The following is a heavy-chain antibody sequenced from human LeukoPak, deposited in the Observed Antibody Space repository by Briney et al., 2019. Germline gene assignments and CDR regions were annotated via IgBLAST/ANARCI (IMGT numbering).Heavy chain of an antibody. J-gene: IGHJ4*02. D-gene: IGHD6-19*01. CDR1: GFTFSRYA. Sequence: PGGSLRLSCAASGFTFSRYAMHWVRQAPGKGLEWVAVISYDGSNKYYADSVKGRFTISRDNSKNTLYLQMNSLRAEDTAVYYCERDPHSSGWYWYYFDYWGQGTLVTVSS. V-gene: IGHV3-30-3*01. CDR2: ISYDGSNK. CDR3: ERDPHSSGWYWYYFDY.